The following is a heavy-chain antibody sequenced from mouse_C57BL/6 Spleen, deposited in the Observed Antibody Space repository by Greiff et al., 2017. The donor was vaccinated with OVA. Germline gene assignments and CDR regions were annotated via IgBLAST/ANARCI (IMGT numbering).Heavy chain of an antibody. CDR2: IYPSDSET. V-gene: IGHV1-61*01. CDR3: ARSREGFDY. J-gene: IGHJ2*01. CDR1: GHTFTSHW. Sequence: QVQLQQPGAELVRPGSLVKLSCKASGHTFTSHWVDWVKQRPGPGLEWIGNIYPSDSETHYNQKFKDKATLTVDKSSSTAYMQLSSLTSEDSAVYYCARSREGFDYWGQGTTLTVSS.